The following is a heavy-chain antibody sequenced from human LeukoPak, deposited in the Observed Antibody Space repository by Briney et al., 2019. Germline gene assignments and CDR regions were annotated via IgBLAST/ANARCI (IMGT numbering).Heavy chain of an antibody. CDR3: AKDSGDYVIATDY. D-gene: IGHD4-17*01. J-gene: IGHJ4*02. CDR1: GFTFGSYA. Sequence: PGGSLRLSCAASGFTFGSYAMSWVRQAPGKGLEWVSAISGSGGSTYYADSVKGRFTISRDNSKNTLYLQMNSLRAEDTAVYYCAKDSGDYVIATDYWGQGTLVIVSS. CDR2: ISGSGGST. V-gene: IGHV3-23*01.